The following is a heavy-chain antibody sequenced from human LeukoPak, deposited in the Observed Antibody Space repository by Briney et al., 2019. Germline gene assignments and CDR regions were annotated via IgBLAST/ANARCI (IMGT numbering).Heavy chain of an antibody. D-gene: IGHD3-10*01. CDR1: GFIFSSYS. CDR3: ARAGNYYGRHTNWFDP. J-gene: IGHJ5*02. V-gene: IGHV3-21*04. Sequence: GGSLRLSCAASGFIFSSYSMNWVRRAPGKGLEWVSSISSGSSYIYYADSVKGRFTISRDNAKNSLYLQMNSLRAEDTAVYYCARAGNYYGRHTNWFDPWGQGTLVTVSS. CDR2: ISSGSSYI.